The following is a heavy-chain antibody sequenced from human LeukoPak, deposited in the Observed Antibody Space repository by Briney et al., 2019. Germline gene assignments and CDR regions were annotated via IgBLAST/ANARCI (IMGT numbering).Heavy chain of an antibody. CDR3: ARTKTNYYGSGSYYGGVYYYYMDV. V-gene: IGHV3-11*01. D-gene: IGHD3-10*01. J-gene: IGHJ6*03. CDR1: GFTFSDYY. CDR2: ISDSGSNM. Sequence: PGGSLRLSCAASGFTFSDYYMSWIRQAPGKGLEWVSYISDSGSNMYYADSVKGRFTISRDNAKNSLYLQMNGLRAEDTAVYFCARTKTNYYGSGSYYGGVYYYYMDVWGKGTTVTVSS.